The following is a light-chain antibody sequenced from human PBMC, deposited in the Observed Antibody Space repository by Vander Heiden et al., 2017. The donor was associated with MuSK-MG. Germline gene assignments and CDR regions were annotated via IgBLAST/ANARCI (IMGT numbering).Light chain of an antibody. CDR3: QQYNKDPS. CDR1: QSVSSN. CDR2: GAS. J-gene: IGKJ3*01. Sequence: EIVMTQSPATLSVSPGERATLSCRASQSVSSNLAWYQQKPGQAPRLLIYGASTRATGIPARFSGSGSGTEFTLTISSLQSEDFAVYYCQQYNKDPSFGPGTKVDIK. V-gene: IGKV3-15*01.